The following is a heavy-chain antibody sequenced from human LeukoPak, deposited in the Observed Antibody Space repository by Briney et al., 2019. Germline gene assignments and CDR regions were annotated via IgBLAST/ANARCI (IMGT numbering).Heavy chain of an antibody. D-gene: IGHD3-3*01. Sequence: GGSLRLSCAASGFIFSSYAMSWVRQAPGKGLEWVSVISGSGGSTYYADSVKGRFTVSRDNSKNTLYLQMNSLRAEDTAVYYCAKRRYDFWSGYKDLAYWGQGTLVTVSS. V-gene: IGHV3-23*01. CDR2: ISGSGGST. J-gene: IGHJ4*02. CDR3: AKRRYDFWSGYKDLAY. CDR1: GFIFSSYA.